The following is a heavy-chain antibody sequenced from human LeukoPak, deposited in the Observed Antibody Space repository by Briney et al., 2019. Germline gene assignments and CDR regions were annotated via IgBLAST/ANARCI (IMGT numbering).Heavy chain of an antibody. J-gene: IGHJ4*02. D-gene: IGHD5/OR15-5a*01. CDR3: ARISSLNYYFDY. Sequence: PGGSLRLSCAASGFTVSSNYMSCVRQAPGKGLEWVSVIYSGGSAFYPDSVKGRFIVSRDNSKNTLYLQMNSLRAEDTAVYYCARISSLNYYFDYWGQGTLVTVSS. CDR2: IYSGGSA. CDR1: GFTVSSNY. V-gene: IGHV3-66*01.